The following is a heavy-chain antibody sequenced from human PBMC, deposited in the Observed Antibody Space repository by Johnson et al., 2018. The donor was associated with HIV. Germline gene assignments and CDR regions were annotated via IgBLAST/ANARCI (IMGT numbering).Heavy chain of an antibody. D-gene: IGHD6-13*01. V-gene: IGHV3-NL1*01. CDR3: AKEGPRRSSWSDAFDI. CDR2: INWNGGTT. Sequence: QVQLVESGGGLVQPGGSLRLSCAASGFTFSSYGMHWVRQAPGKGLEWVSGINWNGGTTYYADSVKGRFTISRDNAKNSLYLQMNSLRAEDTALYYCAKEGPRRSSWSDAFDIWGQGTMVTVSS. CDR1: GFTFSSYG. J-gene: IGHJ3*02.